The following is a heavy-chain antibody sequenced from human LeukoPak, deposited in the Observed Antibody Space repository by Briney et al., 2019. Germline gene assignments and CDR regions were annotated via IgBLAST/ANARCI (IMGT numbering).Heavy chain of an antibody. CDR3: ASRDYGIDY. Sequence: GGSLRLSCAASGFTFSSYGMHWVRQAPGKGLEWVAVISYDGSNKYYADSVKGRFTISRDNSKNTLYLQMNSLRAEDTAVYYCASRDYGIDYWGQGTLATVSS. V-gene: IGHV3-30*03. CDR2: ISYDGSNK. CDR1: GFTFSSYG. J-gene: IGHJ4*02. D-gene: IGHD4-17*01.